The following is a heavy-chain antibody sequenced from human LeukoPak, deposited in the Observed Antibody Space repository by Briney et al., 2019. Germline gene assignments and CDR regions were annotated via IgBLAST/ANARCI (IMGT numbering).Heavy chain of an antibody. D-gene: IGHD3-22*01. Sequence: GGSLRLSCAASGFTFSSYAMSWVRQAPGKGLEWVSAISGSGGSTYYADSVKGRFTISRDNSKNTLYLQMNSLRAEDTAVYYCAKASGSTGYPAGFDYWGQGTLVTVSS. V-gene: IGHV3-23*01. CDR2: ISGSGGST. J-gene: IGHJ4*02. CDR1: GFTFSSYA. CDR3: AKASGSTGYPAGFDY.